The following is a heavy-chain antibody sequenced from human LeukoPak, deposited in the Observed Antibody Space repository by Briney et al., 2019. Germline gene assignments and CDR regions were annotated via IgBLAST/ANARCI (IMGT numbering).Heavy chain of an antibody. D-gene: IGHD6-13*01. V-gene: IGHV3-7*03. CDR1: GFTFSSYW. CDR2: IKQDGSEK. J-gene: IGHJ4*02. CDR3: ARDRTRYSSSWD. Sequence: GVSLRLSCAASGFTFSSYWMSWVRQAPGKGLEWVANIKQDGSEKYYVDSVKGRFTISRDNAKNSLCLQMNSLRAEDTAVYYCARDRTRYSSSWDWGQGTLVTVSS.